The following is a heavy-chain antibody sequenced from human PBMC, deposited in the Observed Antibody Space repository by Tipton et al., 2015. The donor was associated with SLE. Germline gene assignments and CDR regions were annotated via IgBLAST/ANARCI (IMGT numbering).Heavy chain of an antibody. CDR2: INPSGGST. Sequence: QLVQSGAEVKKPGASVKVSCKASGYTFTSYYMHWVRQAPGQGLEWMGIINPSGGSTSYAQKFQGRVTMTRDTSTSTVYMELRSLRSDDTAVYYCARVRGTIFGVVIITPDYWGQGTLVTVSS. CDR3: ARVRGTIFGVVIITPDY. J-gene: IGHJ4*02. CDR1: GYTFTSYY. D-gene: IGHD3-3*01. V-gene: IGHV1-46*01.